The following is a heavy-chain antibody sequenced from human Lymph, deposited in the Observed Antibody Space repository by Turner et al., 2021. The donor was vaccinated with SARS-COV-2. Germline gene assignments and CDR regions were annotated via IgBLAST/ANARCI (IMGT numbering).Heavy chain of an antibody. J-gene: IGHJ6*02. CDR3: ATVLCSGGSCYYYGMDV. CDR1: GYTLTELS. D-gene: IGHD2-15*01. Sequence: VQLVQSGAEVKKHGASMKVSCKVSGYTLTELSMHWVRQAPGKGLELVGGFDPEDGETIYAQKFQGRVTMTEETSTDTAYMELSSLRSEDTAVYYCATVLCSGGSCYYYGMDVWGQGTTVTVSS. V-gene: IGHV1-24*01. CDR2: FDPEDGET.